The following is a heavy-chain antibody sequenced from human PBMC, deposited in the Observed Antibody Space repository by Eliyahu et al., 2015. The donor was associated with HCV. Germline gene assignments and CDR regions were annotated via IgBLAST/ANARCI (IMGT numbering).Heavy chain of an antibody. D-gene: IGHD2-21*02. V-gene: IGHV3-74*01. CDR2: IHSDGNNE. CDR3: ARRMNCGPDCPIDA. CDR1: GFTLRNXW. J-gene: IGHJ5*02. Sequence: EVQLVESGGGLVQPGGSLRLSCAASGFTLRNXWMHWVRQAPGMGLVWVSRIHSDGNNEIYADSVKGRFTISRDNAKSTVYLQMNSLRAEDTAVYYCARRMNCGPDCPIDAWGQGTLVTVSS.